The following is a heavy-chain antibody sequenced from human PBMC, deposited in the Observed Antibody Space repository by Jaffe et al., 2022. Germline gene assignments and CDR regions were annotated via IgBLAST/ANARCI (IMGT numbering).Heavy chain of an antibody. V-gene: IGHV3-9*01. CDR1: GFTFDDYA. J-gene: IGHJ4*02. D-gene: IGHD2-2*02. CDR2: ISWNSGSI. CDR3: AKDIGAGVVPAAIGGFDY. Sequence: EVQLVESGGGLVQPGRSLRLSCAASGFTFDDYAMHWVRQAPGKGLEWVSGISWNSGSIGYADSVKGRFTISRDNAKNSLYLQMNSLRAEDTALYYCAKDIGAGVVPAAIGGFDYWGQGTLVTVSS.